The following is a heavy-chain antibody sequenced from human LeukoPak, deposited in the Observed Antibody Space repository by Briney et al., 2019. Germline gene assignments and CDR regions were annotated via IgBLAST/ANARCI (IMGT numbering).Heavy chain of an antibody. CDR2: INPNSGGT. CDR1: GGTFSSYA. CDR3: AKILGYCSSTSCPTPDAFDI. Sequence: ASVKVSCKASGGTFSSYAISWVRQAPGQGLEWMGWINPNSGGTNYAQKFQGRVTMTRDTSISTAYMELSGLRSDDTAVYYCAKILGYCSSTSCPTPDAFDIWGQGTMVTVSS. V-gene: IGHV1-2*02. J-gene: IGHJ3*02. D-gene: IGHD2-2*01.